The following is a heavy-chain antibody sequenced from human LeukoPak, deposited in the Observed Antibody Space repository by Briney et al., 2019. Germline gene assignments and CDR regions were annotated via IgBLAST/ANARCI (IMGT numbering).Heavy chain of an antibody. J-gene: IGHJ4*02. CDR2: ISNSGGT. CDR3: TRHSTSSAPSAY. V-gene: IGHV4-59*08. D-gene: IGHD2-2*01. CDR1: GASISSYY. Sequence: SETPSLTCTVSGASISSYYWTWVRQPPGKGLEWIGYISNSGGTNYNPSLTRRVTISVDTSKNQFSLKLTSVTAADTAIYFCTRHSTSSAPSAYWGQGTLVTVSS.